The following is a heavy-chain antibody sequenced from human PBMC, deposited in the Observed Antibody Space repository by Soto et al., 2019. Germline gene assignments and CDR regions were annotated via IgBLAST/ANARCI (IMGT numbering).Heavy chain of an antibody. CDR2: ISYDGSNT. V-gene: IGHV3-30*03. D-gene: IGHD3-3*01. CDR3: ATGGLLQFLEWFKN. CDR1: GFTFRSYG. Sequence: GGSLRLSCAASGFTFRSYGMHWVRQAPGKGLEWVAVISYDGSNTYYADSVKGRFALSRDNSKNTLYLQMNSLRAEDTAVYYCATGGLLQFLEWFKNWGQGTPVTVSS. J-gene: IGHJ4*02.